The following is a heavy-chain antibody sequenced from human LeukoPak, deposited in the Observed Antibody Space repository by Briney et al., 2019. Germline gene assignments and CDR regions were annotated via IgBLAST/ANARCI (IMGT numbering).Heavy chain of an antibody. CDR2: ISYDGSNK. D-gene: IGHD2-21*02. V-gene: IGHV3-30*03. CDR1: RFTFSSYG. J-gene: IGHJ1*01. CDR3: ARDEKNPPHLNCGGDCYSHFQH. Sequence: PGRSLRLSCAASRFTFSSYGMHWVRQAPGKGLEWVAVISYDGSNKYYADSVKGRFTISRDSSKNTLYLQMNSLRAEDTAVYYCARDEKNPPHLNCGGDCYSHFQHWGQGTLVTVSS.